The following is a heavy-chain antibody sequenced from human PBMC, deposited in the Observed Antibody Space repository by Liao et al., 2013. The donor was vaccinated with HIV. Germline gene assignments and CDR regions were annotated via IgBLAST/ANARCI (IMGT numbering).Heavy chain of an antibody. Sequence: QVRLDQWGAGLLKPSETLSLTCAVYGESFRGYYWTWIRQFPGKGLEWIGEVSQGGSTTYSPSLKSRVTMSVDTSKNQFSLKLRSVTAADTAVYYCARDGAGNIVVVPAAPFDPWGQGTLVTVSS. CDR2: VSQGGST. J-gene: IGHJ5*02. CDR3: ARDGAGNIVVVPAAPFDP. D-gene: IGHD2-2*01. V-gene: IGHV4-34*01. CDR1: GESFRGYY.